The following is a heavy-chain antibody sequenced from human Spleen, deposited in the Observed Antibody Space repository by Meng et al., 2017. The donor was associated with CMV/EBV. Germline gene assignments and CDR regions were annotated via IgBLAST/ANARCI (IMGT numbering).Heavy chain of an antibody. CDR2: IITTGETV. CDR3: ARPSVFGHAFDI. V-gene: IGHV3-48*03. D-gene: IGHD3/OR15-3a*01. J-gene: IGHJ3*02. Sequence: GESLKISCAGAGFTFSAFEMNWVRQAPGKGLEWVSHIITTGETVHYGDSVRGRFTISRDNSKNTLYLQMNSLKAEDTAVYYCARPSVFGHAFDIWGQGTMVTVSS. CDR1: GFTFSAFE.